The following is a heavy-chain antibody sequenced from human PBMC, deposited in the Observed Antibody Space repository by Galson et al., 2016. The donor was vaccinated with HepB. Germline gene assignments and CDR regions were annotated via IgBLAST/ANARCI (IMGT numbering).Heavy chain of an antibody. CDR1: GGSITIGLYY. Sequence: TLSLTCSVSGGSITIGLYYWSWVRQPAGRGLEWIGHIYSSGKTNYNPSLKSRVAILLDMSKNQVSLTLKSVSDADTAVYYCAREQRDGHNDDSFDIWGQGTMVTVSS. J-gene: IGHJ3*02. D-gene: IGHD5-24*01. CDR3: AREQRDGHNDDSFDI. V-gene: IGHV4-61*09. CDR2: IYSSGKT.